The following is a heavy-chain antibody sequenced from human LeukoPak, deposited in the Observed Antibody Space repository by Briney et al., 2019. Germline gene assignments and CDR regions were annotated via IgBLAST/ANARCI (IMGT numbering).Heavy chain of an antibody. J-gene: IGHJ2*01. D-gene: IGHD5-18*01. CDR2: ISAYNGKT. CDR3: VRDEYSYGWYFDL. Sequence: ASVKVSCKTSGYTFTTYGISWVRQAPGQGPEWMGWISAYNGKTNYAQKFQGRVIMTTETSTSTAYMELRSLRSDDTAIYYCVRDEYSYGWYFDLWGRGTPVTVS. CDR1: GYTFTTYG. V-gene: IGHV1-18*01.